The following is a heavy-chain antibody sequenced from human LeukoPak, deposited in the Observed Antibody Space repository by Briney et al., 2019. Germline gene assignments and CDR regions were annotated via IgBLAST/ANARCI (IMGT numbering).Heavy chain of an antibody. CDR2: INHSGST. CDR1: GGSFSGYY. J-gene: IGHJ4*02. CDR3: ARHTRWSSSSFDY. D-gene: IGHD6-6*01. Sequence: PSETLSLTCAVYGGSFSGYYWSWIRQPPGKGLEWIGEINHSGSTNYNPSLKSRVTISVDTSKNQFSLKLSSVTAANTAVYYCARHTRWSSSSFDYWGQGTLVTVSS. V-gene: IGHV4-34*01.